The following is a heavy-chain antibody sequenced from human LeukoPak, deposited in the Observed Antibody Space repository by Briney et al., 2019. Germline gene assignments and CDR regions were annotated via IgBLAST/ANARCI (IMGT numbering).Heavy chain of an antibody. D-gene: IGHD3-22*01. CDR1: GYSISSGYY. V-gene: IGHV4-38-2*01. Sequence: SETLSLTCAVSGYSISSGYYWGWIRQPPGKGLEWIGSIYHSGSTYYNPSLKSRVTMSVDPSNNQFSLNLRSVTAADTALYYCARRRYYDGSGLEWGQGTLLSVSS. CDR2: IYHSGST. J-gene: IGHJ1*01. CDR3: ARRRYYDGSGLE.